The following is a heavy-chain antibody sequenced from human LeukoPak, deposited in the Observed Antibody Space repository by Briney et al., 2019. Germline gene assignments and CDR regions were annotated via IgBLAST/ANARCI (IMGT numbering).Heavy chain of an antibody. CDR3: ARREAVGKIDY. CDR2: IYYSGST. V-gene: IGHV4-39*07. CDR1: GASITRSTYY. Sequence: SETLSLTCTVSGASITRSTYYWGWIRQPPGKGLEWIGCIYYSGSTYYNPSLKSRVTISVDTSKNQFSLKLSSVTAADTAVYYCARREAVGKIDYWGQGTLVTVSS. J-gene: IGHJ4*02. D-gene: IGHD6-19*01.